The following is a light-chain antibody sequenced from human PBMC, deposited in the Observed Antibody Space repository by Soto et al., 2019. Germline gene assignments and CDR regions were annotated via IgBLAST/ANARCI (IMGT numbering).Light chain of an antibody. CDR3: QQYGGSPST. Sequence: DIVLTQSPGTLSFSPGERATLSCRASQTVSNNYLAWYQQKPGQPPRLLIYGASSRATGIPDRFSGSGSGTGFTLTITGLEPEDLAVYYCQQYGGSPSTFGQGTKLEIK. CDR1: QTVSNNY. J-gene: IGKJ2*01. V-gene: IGKV3-20*01. CDR2: GAS.